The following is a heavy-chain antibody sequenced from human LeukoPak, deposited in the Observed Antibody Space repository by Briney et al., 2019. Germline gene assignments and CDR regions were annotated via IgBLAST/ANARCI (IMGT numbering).Heavy chain of an antibody. Sequence: GGSLRLSCAASGFTFSSSSMNWVRQAPGKGLEWVSYISGSSSTIYYADSVKGRFTISRDNAKNSLYLQMNSLRAEDTAVYYCARGSTYYDSSGQVPFDYWGQGTLVTVSS. D-gene: IGHD3-22*01. V-gene: IGHV3-48*01. CDR2: ISGSSSTI. J-gene: IGHJ4*02. CDR3: ARGSTYYDSSGQVPFDY. CDR1: GFTFSSSS.